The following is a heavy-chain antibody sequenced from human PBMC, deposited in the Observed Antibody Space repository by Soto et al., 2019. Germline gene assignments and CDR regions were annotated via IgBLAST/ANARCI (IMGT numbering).Heavy chain of an antibody. CDR1: GFTFGRNG. CDR3: VRSGDYRSGSYWYFFDY. J-gene: IGHJ4*02. V-gene: IGHV3-21*01. CDR2: ISSSSSYI. Sequence: PGGSLRLSCAASGFTFGRNGMHWVRQAPGKGLEWVSSISSSSSYIYYADSVKGRFTISRDNAKNSLYLQMNSLRAEDTALYYCVRSGDYRSGSYWYFFDYWGQGTQVTVSS. D-gene: IGHD3-10*01.